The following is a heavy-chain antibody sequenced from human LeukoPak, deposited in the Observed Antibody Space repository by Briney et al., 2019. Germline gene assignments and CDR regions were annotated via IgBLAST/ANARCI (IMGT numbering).Heavy chain of an antibody. V-gene: IGHV3-21*01. CDR1: GFTFSSYS. CDR3: ARVGGPKRLLWFGGKSSVGRTQKDWFDP. D-gene: IGHD3-10*01. CDR2: ISSSSSYI. J-gene: IGHJ5*02. Sequence: TGGSLRLSCAASGFTFSSYSMNWVRQAPGKGLEWVSSISSSSSYIYYADSVKGRFTISRDNAKNSLYLQMNSLRAEDTAVYYCARVGGPKRLLWFGGKSSVGRTQKDWFDPWGQGTLVTVSS.